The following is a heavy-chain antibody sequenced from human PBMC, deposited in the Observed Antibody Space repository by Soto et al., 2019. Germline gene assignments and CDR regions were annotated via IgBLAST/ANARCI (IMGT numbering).Heavy chain of an antibody. CDR3: ARNAFSTNGWFDP. Sequence: SVKVSCKASGGTFSSYSISWVLQAPGQGLEWMGGIIPIFGTANYAQKFQGRVTITADESTSTAYMELSSLRSEDTAVYYCARNAFSTNGWFDPWGQGTLVTVS. V-gene: IGHV1-69*13. CDR1: GGTFSSYS. CDR2: IIPIFGTA. J-gene: IGHJ5*02. D-gene: IGHD3-16*01.